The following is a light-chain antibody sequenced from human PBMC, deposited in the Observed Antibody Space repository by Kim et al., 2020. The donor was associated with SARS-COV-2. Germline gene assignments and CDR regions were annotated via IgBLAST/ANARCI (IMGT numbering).Light chain of an antibody. CDR1: QSVLYSSNNNNY. Sequence: ASINFQSSQSVLYSSNNNNYLAWYQQKPGQPPKLLIYCASTRESGVPDRFSGSGSGTDFTLPISSLQAEDVAVYYCQQYYSTPLTFGGGTKVDIK. CDR2: CAS. V-gene: IGKV4-1*01. J-gene: IGKJ4*01. CDR3: QQYYSTPLT.